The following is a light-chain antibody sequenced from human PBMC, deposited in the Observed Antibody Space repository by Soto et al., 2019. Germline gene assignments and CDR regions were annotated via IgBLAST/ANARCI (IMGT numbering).Light chain of an antibody. CDR1: KSDIGVYDF. V-gene: IGLV2-8*01. J-gene: IGLJ1*01. CDR2: EVV. CDR3: KSYAGSNTYV. Sequence: QSALTQPPSASGSPGQSVTISCTGTKSDIGVYDFVSWYQHHPGKAPRLIIYEVVQRPSGVPDRFSGSKSGNTASLTVSGLQAADEADFFCKSYAGSNTYVFGSVTKLTVL.